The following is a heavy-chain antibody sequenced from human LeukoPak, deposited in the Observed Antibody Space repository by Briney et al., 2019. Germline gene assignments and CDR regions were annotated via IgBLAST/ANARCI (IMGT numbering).Heavy chain of an antibody. D-gene: IGHD3-10*01. V-gene: IGHV3-30-3*01. CDR1: GFTVSSNY. CDR3: ARVVYSGSGSYGGFDY. Sequence: PGGSLRLSCAASGFTVSSNYMSWVRQAPGKGLEWVAVISYDGSSQYYTDSVKGRFTLSRDNSKNTLFLQMNSLRPEDTAVYYCARVVYSGSGSYGGFDYWGQGTLVTVSS. J-gene: IGHJ4*02. CDR2: ISYDGSSQ.